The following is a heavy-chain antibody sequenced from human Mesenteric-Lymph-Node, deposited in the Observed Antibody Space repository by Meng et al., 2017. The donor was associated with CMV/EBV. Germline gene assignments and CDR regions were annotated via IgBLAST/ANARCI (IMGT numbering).Heavy chain of an antibody. V-gene: IGHV3-23*01. Sequence: ESLKISCAASRFTFSNYAMSWVRQAPGKGLEWVSGSSGSGDSTYYADAVKGRFTISRDNSKNTLYLQMNSLRAEDTAVYYCAKVSSLEWLLNYGCLDYWGQGTLVTVSS. CDR1: RFTFSNYA. CDR3: AKVSSLEWLLNYGCLDY. D-gene: IGHD3-3*01. J-gene: IGHJ4*02. CDR2: SSGSGDST.